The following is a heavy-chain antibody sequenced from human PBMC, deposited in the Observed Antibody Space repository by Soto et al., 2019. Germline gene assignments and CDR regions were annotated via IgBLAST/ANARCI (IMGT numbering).Heavy chain of an antibody. V-gene: IGHV1-2*04. CDR3: ARSPISYSSSWYHYYYGMDV. J-gene: IGHJ6*02. D-gene: IGHD6-13*01. Sequence: ASVKVSCKASGYTFTGYYMHWVGQAPGQGLEWMGWINPNSGGTNYAQKFQGWVTMTRDTSISTAYMELSRLRSDDTAVYYCARSPISYSSSWYHYYYGMDVWGQGTTVTVSS. CDR1: GYTFTGYY. CDR2: INPNSGGT.